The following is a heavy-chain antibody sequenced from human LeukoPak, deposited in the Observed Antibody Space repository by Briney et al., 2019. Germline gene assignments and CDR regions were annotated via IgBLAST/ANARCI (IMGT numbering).Heavy chain of an antibody. V-gene: IGHV4-39*07. CDR2: IYYSGST. CDR1: GGSISSYY. Sequence: SETLSLTCTVSGGSISSYYWSWIRQPPGKGLEWIGSIYYSGSTYYNPSLKSRVTISVDTSKNQFSLKLSSVTAADTAVYYCASEISSSWAYFDYWGQGTLVTVSS. J-gene: IGHJ4*02. D-gene: IGHD6-13*01. CDR3: ASEISSSWAYFDY.